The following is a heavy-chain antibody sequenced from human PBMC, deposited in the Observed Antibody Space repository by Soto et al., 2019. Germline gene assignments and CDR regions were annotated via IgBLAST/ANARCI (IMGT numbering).Heavy chain of an antibody. Sequence: QVQLVESGGGVVQPGRSLRLSCAASGFTFSSYGMHWVRQAPGKGLEWVAVISYDGSNKYYADSVKGRFTISRDNSKNTLYLQMNSLRAEDTAVYYCTKDPADSGSYYYYGMDVWGQGTTVTVSS. J-gene: IGHJ6*02. CDR1: GFTFSSYG. CDR2: ISYDGSNK. CDR3: TKDPADSGSYYYYGMDV. D-gene: IGHD1-26*01. V-gene: IGHV3-30*18.